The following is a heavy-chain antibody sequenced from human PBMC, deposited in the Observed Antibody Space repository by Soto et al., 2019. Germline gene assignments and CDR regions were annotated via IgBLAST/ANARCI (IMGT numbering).Heavy chain of an antibody. CDR2: ISGGGDTT. Sequence: GGSLRLSCAASGFTFSSYGISWIRLSPGKVLEWVSVISGGGDTTYYTPSVKGRFTISRDDFRNTLYLQMNSLRTEDTAIYYCAKLRDFVVLPAGILDYWGPGTLVSAPQ. D-gene: IGHD2-8*01. J-gene: IGHJ4*02. CDR1: GFTFSSYG. CDR3: AKLRDFVVLPAGILDY. V-gene: IGHV3-23*01.